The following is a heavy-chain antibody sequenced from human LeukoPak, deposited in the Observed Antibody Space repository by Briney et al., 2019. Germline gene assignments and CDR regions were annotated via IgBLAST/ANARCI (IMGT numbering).Heavy chain of an antibody. CDR1: GYTLTELS. CDR3: ASLAAAGHFDY. Sequence: ASVKVSCKVSGYTLTELSMHWVRQAPGKGLEWMGGFDPEDGETIYAQKFQGRVTITRDTSASTAYMELSSLRSEDTAVYYCASLAAAGHFDYWGQGTLVTVSS. J-gene: IGHJ4*02. CDR2: FDPEDGET. D-gene: IGHD6-13*01. V-gene: IGHV1-24*01.